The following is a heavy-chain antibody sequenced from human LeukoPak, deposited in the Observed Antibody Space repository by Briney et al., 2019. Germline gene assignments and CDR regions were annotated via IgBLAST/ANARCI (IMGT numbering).Heavy chain of an antibody. Sequence: ASVKVSCKASGGTFSSYAISWVRQAPGQGLEWMGRIIPILGIANYAQKFQGRVTITADKSTSTAYMKLSSLRSEDTAVYYCARGGSPSGFDPWGQGTLVTVSS. CDR3: ARGGSPSGFDP. CDR1: GGTFSSYA. J-gene: IGHJ5*02. V-gene: IGHV1-69*04. D-gene: IGHD6-13*01. CDR2: IIPILGIA.